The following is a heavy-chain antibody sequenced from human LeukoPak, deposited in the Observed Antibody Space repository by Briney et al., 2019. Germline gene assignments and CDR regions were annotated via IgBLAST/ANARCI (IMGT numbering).Heavy chain of an antibody. V-gene: IGHV4-59*01. Sequence: SETLSLTCTVSGGSISSYYWSWIRQPPGKGLEWIGYIYYSGSTNYNPSLKSRVTISVDTSKNQFSLKLSSVTAADTAVYYCARTAPRESTYYDFWSGYYTAHFDYWGQGTLVTVSS. J-gene: IGHJ4*02. CDR2: IYYSGST. D-gene: IGHD3-3*01. CDR1: GGSISSYY. CDR3: ARTAPRESTYYDFWSGYYTAHFDY.